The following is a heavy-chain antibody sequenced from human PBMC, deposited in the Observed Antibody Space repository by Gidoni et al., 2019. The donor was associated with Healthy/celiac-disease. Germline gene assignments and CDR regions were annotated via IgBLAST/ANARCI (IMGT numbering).Heavy chain of an antibody. V-gene: IGHV3-33*01. D-gene: IGHD3-22*01. Sequence: QVQLVESGGGVVQPGRSLRLSCAASGFTFSSYGMHWGRQAPGKGLEWVAVIWYDGSNKYYADSVKGRFTISRDNSKNTLYLQMNSLRAEDTAVYYCARDQNPKDYYDSSGYWGYFDYWGQGTLVTVSS. J-gene: IGHJ4*02. CDR2: IWYDGSNK. CDR3: ARDQNPKDYYDSSGYWGYFDY. CDR1: GFTFSSYG.